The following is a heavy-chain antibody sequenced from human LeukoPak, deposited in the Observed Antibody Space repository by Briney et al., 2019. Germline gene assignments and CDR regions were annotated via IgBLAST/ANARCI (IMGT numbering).Heavy chain of an antibody. CDR1: GYSFSNYW. CDR3: ARDHYCYSTSCYFDY. J-gene: IGHJ4*02. D-gene: IGHD2-2*01. Sequence: GDSLKISCRASGYSFSNYWVGWVRQMPGKGMEDMGIIFPGDSNIRYNPSFQGHATMSVDRSTNPAYLQWSSLKASDSPMYYCARDHYCYSTSCYFDYWGQGTLVTVSS. CDR2: IFPGDSNI. V-gene: IGHV5-51*01.